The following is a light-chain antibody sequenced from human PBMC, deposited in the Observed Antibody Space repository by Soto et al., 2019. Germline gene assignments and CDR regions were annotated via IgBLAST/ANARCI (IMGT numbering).Light chain of an antibody. CDR1: TGAVTSAYY. J-gene: IGLJ3*02. CDR3: LLYYGGGQQV. V-gene: IGLV7-43*01. Sequence: QAVVTQEPSLTVSPGGTVSLTCASSTGAVTSAYYPNWFQQKRGQAPRPLIYTTSNKHSLTPARFSGSLLGGKAVLTLSDAQPEDQAEYYWLLYYGGGQQVFGGGPKLTVL. CDR2: TTS.